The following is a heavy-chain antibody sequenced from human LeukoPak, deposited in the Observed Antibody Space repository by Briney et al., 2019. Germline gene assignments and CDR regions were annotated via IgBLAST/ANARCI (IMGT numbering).Heavy chain of an antibody. J-gene: IGHJ6*02. Sequence: SETLSLTCSVDAGSINSYYWSWIRQPPGKGLEWIGYISHSGSTDSSPSLKSRVTISLDTSKNQFSLKLTSVTAADTAVYYCASMRYGRDYYYGMDVWGQGTTVTVSS. V-gene: IGHV4-59*01. CDR1: AGSINSYY. CDR2: ISHSGST. D-gene: IGHD1-14*01. CDR3: ASMRYGRDYYYGMDV.